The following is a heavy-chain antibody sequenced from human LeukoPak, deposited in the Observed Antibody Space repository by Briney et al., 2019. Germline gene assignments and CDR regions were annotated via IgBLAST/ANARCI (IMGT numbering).Heavy chain of an antibody. CDR3: ARECRVAASKYNWFDP. CDR2: ISSSGSTI. D-gene: IGHD2-15*01. Sequence: GGSLRLSCAASGFTFSSYEMNWVRQAPGKGPEWVSYISSSGSTIYYADSVKGRFTISRDNAKNSLYLQMNSLRAEDTAVYYCARECRVAASKYNWFDPWGQGTLVTVSS. V-gene: IGHV3-48*03. J-gene: IGHJ5*02. CDR1: GFTFSSYE.